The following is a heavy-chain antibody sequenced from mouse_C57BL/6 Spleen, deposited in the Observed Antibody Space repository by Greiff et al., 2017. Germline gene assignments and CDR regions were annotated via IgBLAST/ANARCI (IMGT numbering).Heavy chain of an antibody. J-gene: IGHJ2*01. Sequence: EVKLVESGGGLVQPGGSLSLSCAASGFTFTDYYMSWVRQPPGKALEWLGFIRHKANGYTTEYSASVKGRFTISRDNSQSILYLQMNALRAEDSATYYCARWGGNYEDYWGQGTTLTVSS. CDR2: IRHKANGYTT. V-gene: IGHV7-3*01. D-gene: IGHD2-1*01. CDR1: GFTFTDYY. CDR3: ARWGGNYEDY.